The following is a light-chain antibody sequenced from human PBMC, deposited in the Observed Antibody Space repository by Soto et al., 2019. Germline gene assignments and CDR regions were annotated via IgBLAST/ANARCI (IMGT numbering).Light chain of an antibody. CDR2: GAS. CDR1: ESVTSSH. CDR3: QHYGSSSNT. Sequence: EIVLTQSPDTLSLSPGERATLSCRASESVTSSHLAWYQQKRGQAPRLLIYGASSRATDIPDRFSGSGSGTDFTLTISRLEPEDFAVYYCQHYGSSSNTFGQGTRLRL. J-gene: IGKJ5*01. V-gene: IGKV3-20*01.